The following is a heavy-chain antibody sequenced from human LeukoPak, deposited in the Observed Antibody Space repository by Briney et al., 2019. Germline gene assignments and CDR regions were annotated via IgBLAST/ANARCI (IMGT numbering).Heavy chain of an antibody. CDR1: GFTFSSYW. CDR2: INSDGSST. V-gene: IGHV3-74*01. CDR3: ARSRLGISWELLDDY. J-gene: IGHJ4*02. D-gene: IGHD1-26*01. Sequence: PAGGSLRLSCAASGFTFSSYWMHWLRQAPGKGLLGVSRINSDGSSTSYADSVKGRFTISRDNAKNTLYLQMNSLRAEDTAVYYCARSRLGISWELLDDYWGQGTLVTVSS.